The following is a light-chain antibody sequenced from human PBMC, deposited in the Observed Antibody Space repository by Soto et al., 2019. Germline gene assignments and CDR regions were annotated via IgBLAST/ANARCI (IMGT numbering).Light chain of an antibody. CDR2: KAS. J-gene: IGKJ1*01. CDR1: QSIDRW. V-gene: IGKV1-5*03. Sequence: DIQMTQSPSTLPASVGDRVTITCRASQSIDRWLAWYPQRPGKAPKILIYKASTLKSGVPSRFSGSGAGTEFTLTISSLQPDDFETDYCQHYNSYSEAFGQGTKVDIK. CDR3: QHYNSYSEA.